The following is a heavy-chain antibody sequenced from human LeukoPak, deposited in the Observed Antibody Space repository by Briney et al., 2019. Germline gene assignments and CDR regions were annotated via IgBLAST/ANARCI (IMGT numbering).Heavy chain of an antibody. D-gene: IGHD3-16*01. Sequence: PGGSLRLSCVGAGFSLTNAWLSWVRQAPGKGLEWVGRIKRKTAGGITDYGAPVRGRFTISREEPKNTLYLEMNSLKTEDTGVYFCTREGKGGGAFDIWGQGTMVTVSS. V-gene: IGHV3-15*01. J-gene: IGHJ3*02. CDR1: GFSLTNAW. CDR2: IKRKTAGGIT. CDR3: TREGKGGGAFDI.